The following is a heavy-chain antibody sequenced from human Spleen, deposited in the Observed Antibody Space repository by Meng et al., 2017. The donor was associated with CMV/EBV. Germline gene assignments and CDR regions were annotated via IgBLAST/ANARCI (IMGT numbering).Heavy chain of an antibody. CDR1: GGSISSGDYY. V-gene: IGHV4-39*01. D-gene: IGHD3-10*01. CDR2: VYHTGTT. CDR3: ARRRITMVRGVGGWFDP. Sequence: SETLSLTCTVSGGSISSGDYYWSWVRQPPGKGLEWIGSVYHTGTTYSNPSLKSRVSISVDTSNNQFSLKLSSATAADTAVYYCARRRITMVRGVGGWFDPWGQGTLVTVSS. J-gene: IGHJ5*02.